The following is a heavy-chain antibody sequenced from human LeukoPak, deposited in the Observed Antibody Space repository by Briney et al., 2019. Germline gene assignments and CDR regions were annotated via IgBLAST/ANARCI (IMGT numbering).Heavy chain of an antibody. CDR2: INPSGGST. CDR3: AKDPSDLGGSGSNNYFDC. D-gene: IGHD3-10*01. CDR1: GYTFTSYY. Sequence: ASVKVSCKASGYTFTSYYMHCVRQAPGQGLEWMGIINPSGGSTSYAQKFQGRVTMTRDTSPSTVYMELSSLRSEDTAVYYCAKDPSDLGGSGSNNYFDCWGQGTLVTVSS. J-gene: IGHJ4*02. V-gene: IGHV1-46*01.